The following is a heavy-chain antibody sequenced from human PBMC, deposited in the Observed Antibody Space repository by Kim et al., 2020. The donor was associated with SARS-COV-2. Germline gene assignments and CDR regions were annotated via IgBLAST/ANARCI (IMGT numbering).Heavy chain of an antibody. CDR2: ISGSGGSA. Sequence: GGSLRLSCAASGFTFSSYAMSWVRQAPGKGLEWVSAISGSGGSAYYADSVKGRFTISRDNSKNTLYLQMNSLRAEDTAVYYCAKAGGVTVLYGMDVWGQGTTVTVSS. CDR3: AKAGGVTVLYGMDV. CDR1: GFTFSSYA. D-gene: IGHD3-16*01. V-gene: IGHV3-23*01. J-gene: IGHJ6*02.